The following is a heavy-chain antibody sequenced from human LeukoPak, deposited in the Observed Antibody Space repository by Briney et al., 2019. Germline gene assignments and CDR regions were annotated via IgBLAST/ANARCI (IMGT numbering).Heavy chain of an antibody. CDR3: ARSKYSTSWQYYFDY. CDR1: GYSFTSYW. Sequence: PGESLKISCKGSGYSFTSYWIGWVRQMPGKGLEWMGIIYPGDSDTRYSPSFKGQVTMSVDKSISTAYLQWSSLKASDTAMYYCARSKYSTSWQYYFDYWGQGTLVTVSS. J-gene: IGHJ4*02. D-gene: IGHD6-13*01. CDR2: IYPGDSDT. V-gene: IGHV5-51*01.